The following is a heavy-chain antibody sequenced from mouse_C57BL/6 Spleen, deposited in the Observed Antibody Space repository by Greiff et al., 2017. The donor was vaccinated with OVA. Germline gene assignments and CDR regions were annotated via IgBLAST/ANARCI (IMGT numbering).Heavy chain of an antibody. CDR2: IDPEDGDT. D-gene: IGHD1-1*01. CDR3: TYYYGSSPYWYFDV. Sequence: VQLQQSGAELVRPGASVTLSCTASGFNIKDYYMHWVKQRPEQGLEWIGRIDPEDGDTEYAPKFQGKATMTADTSSNTAYLQLSSLTSEDTAVYYCTYYYGSSPYWYFDVWGTGTTVTVSS. J-gene: IGHJ1*03. V-gene: IGHV14-1*01. CDR1: GFNIKDYY.